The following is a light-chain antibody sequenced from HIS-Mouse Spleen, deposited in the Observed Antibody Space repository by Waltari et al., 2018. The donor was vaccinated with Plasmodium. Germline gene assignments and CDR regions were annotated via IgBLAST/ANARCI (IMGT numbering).Light chain of an antibody. J-gene: IGLJ3*02. CDR3: CSYAGSSTWV. CDR2: EGS. V-gene: IGLV2-23*01. CDR1: RSDVVSYNL. Sequence: QSAMTPPASVSVSPGQSITISCTGTRSDVVSYNLVSWYQQHPGKAPKLMIYEGSKRPSGVSNRFSGSKSGNTASLTISGLQAEDEADYYCCSYAGSSTWVFGGGTKLTVL.